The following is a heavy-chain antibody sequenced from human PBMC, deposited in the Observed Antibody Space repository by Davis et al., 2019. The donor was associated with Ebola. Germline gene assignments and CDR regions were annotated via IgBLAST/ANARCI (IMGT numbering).Heavy chain of an antibody. D-gene: IGHD5-12*01. CDR1: GYTFTGYY. CDR2: INPNSGGT. Sequence: ASVKVSCKASGYTFTGYYMHWVRQAPGQGLEWMGRINPNSGGTNYAQKFQGRVTVTRDTSTTTVYMDLSSLRSEDTALYYCTTPGGQVSGYDVFDIWGQGTMVTVSS. CDR3: TTPGGQVSGYDVFDI. V-gene: IGHV1-2*06. J-gene: IGHJ3*02.